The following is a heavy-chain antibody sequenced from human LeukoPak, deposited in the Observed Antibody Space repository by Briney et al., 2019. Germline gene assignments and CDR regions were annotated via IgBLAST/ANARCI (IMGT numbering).Heavy chain of an antibody. Sequence: SETLSLTCTVSGDSISSSSSYWGWIRQPPGKGLEWIGSIYYSGSTYYNTSLKSRVTISVDTSKNQFSLKLNSVTAADTAVYYCARMADFTLDYWGQGTLVTVSS. CDR3: ARMADFTLDY. V-gene: IGHV4-39*01. J-gene: IGHJ4*02. CDR2: IYYSGST. D-gene: IGHD2/OR15-2a*01. CDR1: GDSISSSSSY.